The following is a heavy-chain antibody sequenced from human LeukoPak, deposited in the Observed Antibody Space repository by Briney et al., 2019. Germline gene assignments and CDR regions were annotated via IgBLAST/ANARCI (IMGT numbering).Heavy chain of an antibody. V-gene: IGHV1-18*01. CDR1: DYTFTSYG. D-gene: IGHD6-19*01. Sequence: GASVKVSCKASDYTFTSYGITWVRQAPGQGLEWMGWISTYNGNTNYAQKFQGRVTMATDTSSSTAYMGLRSLRSDDTAVYYCARVFTISSGWYRSFDYWGQGTLVTVSS. J-gene: IGHJ4*02. CDR2: ISTYNGNT. CDR3: ARVFTISSGWYRSFDY.